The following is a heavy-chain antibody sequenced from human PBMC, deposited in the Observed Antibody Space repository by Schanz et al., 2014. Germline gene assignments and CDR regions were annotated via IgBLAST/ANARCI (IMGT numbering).Heavy chain of an antibody. D-gene: IGHD2-21*01. V-gene: IGHV3-53*01. CDR1: GFSVSTNY. CDR2: LYINAGST. Sequence: EVQLVESGGGLIQPGGSLRLSCAVSGFSVSTNYMSWARQAPGKGLEWISSLYINAGSTRYADSVKGRFFISRDSSKXXXFLQMNSLRAXXXXXXXCARDEGRDGYNLAFDVWGQGTLVTVSS. CDR3: ARDEGRDGYNLAFDV. J-gene: IGHJ3*01.